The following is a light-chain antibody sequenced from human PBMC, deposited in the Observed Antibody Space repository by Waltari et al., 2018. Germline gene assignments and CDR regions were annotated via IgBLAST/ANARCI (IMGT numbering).Light chain of an antibody. CDR2: GGN. Sequence: QSALIQPAPVSGSPGPSSTIPCNGTTTDVGNYDPVSWYQHQPDKSPKVIIYGGNNRPSGVSNRFSGSKSDNTASLTISGLQAEDEADYYCSLYSTSDLYVFGSGTRVTVL. J-gene: IGLJ1*01. CDR3: SLYSTSDLYV. CDR1: TTDVGNYDP. V-gene: IGLV2-23*01.